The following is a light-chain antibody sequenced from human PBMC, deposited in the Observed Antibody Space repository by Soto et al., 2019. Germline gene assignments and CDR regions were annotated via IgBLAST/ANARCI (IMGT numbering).Light chain of an antibody. J-gene: IGKJ4*01. CDR1: QSISSY. V-gene: IGKV1-39*01. CDR2: AAS. Sequence: DIQMTQSPSSLSASVGDRVTITCRASQSISSYLNWYQHKPGKAPKLLIYAASSFQSGVPSRFSGSESWTDFTLTISSLQPEDFANYYCQQTYSAPLTFGGGAKVDIK. CDR3: QQTYSAPLT.